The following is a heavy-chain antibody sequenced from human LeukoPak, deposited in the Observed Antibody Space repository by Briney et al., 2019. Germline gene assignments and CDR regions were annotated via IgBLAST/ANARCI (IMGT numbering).Heavy chain of an antibody. CDR3: AKDNSGWLSVVDY. Sequence: GGSLRLSCEASGFRFDNFGMSWVRQAPGKGLEWVSGISWNSGSIGYADSVKGRFTISRDNAKNSLYLQMNSLRAEDMALYYCAKDNSGWLSVVDYWGQGTLVTVSS. CDR2: ISWNSGSI. J-gene: IGHJ4*02. V-gene: IGHV3-9*03. D-gene: IGHD6-19*01. CDR1: GFRFDNFG.